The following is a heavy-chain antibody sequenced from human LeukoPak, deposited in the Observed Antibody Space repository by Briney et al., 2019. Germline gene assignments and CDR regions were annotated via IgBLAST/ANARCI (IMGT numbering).Heavy chain of an antibody. CDR2: IANDGKDK. V-gene: IGHV3-30*18. J-gene: IGHJ4*02. D-gene: IGHD2-2*01. CDR3: AKDPQVGAAAYYFDS. CDR1: GFTFSRYG. Sequence: GRSLRLSCAASGFTFSRYGLHWVRQAPGEGLEWVAVIANDGKDKKYADSVKGRFTISRDNSKSTLYLQMNSLRAEDTAMYYCAKDPQVGAAAYYFDSWGQGTLVTVSS.